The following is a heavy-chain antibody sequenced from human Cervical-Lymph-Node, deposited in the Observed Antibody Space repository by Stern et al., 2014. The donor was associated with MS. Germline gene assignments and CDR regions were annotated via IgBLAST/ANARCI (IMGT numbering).Heavy chain of an antibody. V-gene: IGHV3-9*01. D-gene: IGHD3-16*02. Sequence: EVHLVESGGGLVQPGRSLRLSCVASGFTFDDYYMHWVRQAPGKGLEWVSGISCNGGSRNSADSVEDRVTITRDNTKHDLYLLMSSLRPEDTAFYYCAKTLGRSYHDPFDMWGQGTMVIVSS. CDR3: AKTLGRSYHDPFDM. CDR1: GFTFDDYY. CDR2: ISCNGGSR. J-gene: IGHJ3*02.